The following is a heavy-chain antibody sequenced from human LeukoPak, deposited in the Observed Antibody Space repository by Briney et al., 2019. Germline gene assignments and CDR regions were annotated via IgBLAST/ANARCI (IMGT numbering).Heavy chain of an antibody. V-gene: IGHV1-18*04. Sequence: ASVKVSCKASGYTFNTYGINWVRQAPGQGLEWMGWISAYSGNTNYAQNFQGRITLTTDTSTSTAYMELTSLRFDDTAVYYCARDGRQWVPLNWFDPWGQGTLVIVSS. D-gene: IGHD6-19*01. CDR3: ARDGRQWVPLNWFDP. CDR1: GYTFNTYG. CDR2: ISAYSGNT. J-gene: IGHJ5*02.